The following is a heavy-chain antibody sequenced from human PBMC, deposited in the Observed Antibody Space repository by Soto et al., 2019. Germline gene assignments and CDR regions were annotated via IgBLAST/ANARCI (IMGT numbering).Heavy chain of an antibody. D-gene: IGHD2-2*01. CDR1: GGSISSGGYY. V-gene: IGHV4-31*03. Sequence: QVQLQESGPGLVKPSQTLSLTCTVSGGSISSGGYYWSWIRQHPGKGLEWIGYIYHSGTTYYNPSLKSRVTISVDTSKNQFSLKLTSVTAADTAVYYCARVRGNPLLGWFDTWGQGTLVTVSS. CDR2: IYHSGTT. CDR3: ARVRGNPLLGWFDT. J-gene: IGHJ5*02.